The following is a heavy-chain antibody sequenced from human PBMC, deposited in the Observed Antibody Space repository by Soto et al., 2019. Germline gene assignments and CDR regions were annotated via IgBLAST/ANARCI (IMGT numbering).Heavy chain of an antibody. V-gene: IGHV3-7*01. D-gene: IGHD1-20*01. Sequence: EVQLVESGGGLVQPGGSLRLSCAASGFTFSAYWMSWVRQTPGKGLEWVANIKHDGSEKYYVDSVKGRFTISRDNAKNSLFLEMNSLRAEDPAVFYCAIITRGFSVDVWGQGTTVTVSS. CDR2: IKHDGSEK. CDR1: GFTFSAYW. CDR3: AIITRGFSVDV. J-gene: IGHJ6*02.